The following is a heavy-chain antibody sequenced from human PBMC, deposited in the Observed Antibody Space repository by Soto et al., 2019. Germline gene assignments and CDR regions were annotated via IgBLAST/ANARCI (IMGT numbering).Heavy chain of an antibody. D-gene: IGHD3-16*01. CDR2: FCYDGST. CDR1: GDSITRYC. CDR3: ARGEGGLDDFDY. J-gene: IGHJ4*02. Sequence: SETLSLTCTVSGDSITRYCWNWIRQAPGKGLQWIGYFCYDGSTNYNPSLKSRVTISVDKSNNQFSLRLTSVTAADTAVYYCARGEGGLDDFDYWGQGTLVTVSS. V-gene: IGHV4-59*12.